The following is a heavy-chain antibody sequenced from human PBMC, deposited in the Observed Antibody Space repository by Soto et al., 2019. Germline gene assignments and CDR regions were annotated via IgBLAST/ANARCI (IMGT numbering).Heavy chain of an antibody. Sequence: QVQLVESGGGVVQSGRSLRLSCAASGFTFSSYGMHWVRQAPGKGLEWVAVISYDGSNKYYADSVKGRFTISRDNSKNTLYLQMNSLRAEDTAVYYCAKSSGDGDRSYFDYWGQGTLVTVSS. CDR2: ISYDGSNK. V-gene: IGHV3-30*18. CDR3: AKSSGDGDRSYFDY. D-gene: IGHD3-10*01. CDR1: GFTFSSYG. J-gene: IGHJ4*02.